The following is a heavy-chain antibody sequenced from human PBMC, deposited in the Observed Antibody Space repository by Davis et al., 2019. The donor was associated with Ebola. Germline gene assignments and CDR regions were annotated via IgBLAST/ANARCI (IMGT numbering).Heavy chain of an antibody. CDR1: GYTFTGYY. D-gene: IGHD3-9*01. V-gene: IGHV1-2*02. CDR3: ARDGRRYYDILTGYYEEDY. CDR2: INPNSGGT. J-gene: IGHJ4*02. Sequence: ASVKVSCKASGYTFTGYYMHWVRQAPGQGLEWMGWINPNSGGTNYAQKFQGRVTMTRDTSISTAYMELSRLRSDDTAVYYCARDGRRYYDILTGYYEEDYWGQGTLVTVSS.